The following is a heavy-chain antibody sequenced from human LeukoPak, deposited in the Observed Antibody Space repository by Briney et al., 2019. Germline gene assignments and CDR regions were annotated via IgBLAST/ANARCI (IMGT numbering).Heavy chain of an antibody. Sequence: ASVKVSCKASGYTFTSYGISWVRQAPGQGLEWMGWISAYNGNTNYAQKFQGRVTMTRDTSISTAYMELSRLRSDDTAVYYCARSGIVGATDFDYWGQGTLVTVSS. J-gene: IGHJ4*02. CDR3: ARSGIVGATDFDY. D-gene: IGHD1-26*01. CDR2: ISAYNGNT. V-gene: IGHV1-18*01. CDR1: GYTFTSYG.